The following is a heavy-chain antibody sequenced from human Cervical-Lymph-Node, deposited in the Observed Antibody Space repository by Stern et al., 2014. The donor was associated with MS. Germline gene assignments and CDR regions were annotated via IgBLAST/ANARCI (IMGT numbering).Heavy chain of an antibody. CDR3: ATSPSLGY. V-gene: IGHV3-66*02. Sequence: EVQLVAPGGNLVQPGGSLRLSCAASGFTGSNNYMSWVRQAPGKGLEGVSIVYSGGVTRYADSVRGRFTISRDSSRNTLYLQMNSLRGEDTAVYYCATSPSLGYWGRGTLVTVSS. CDR2: VYSGGVT. D-gene: IGHD6-6*01. CDR1: GFTGSNNY. J-gene: IGHJ4*02.